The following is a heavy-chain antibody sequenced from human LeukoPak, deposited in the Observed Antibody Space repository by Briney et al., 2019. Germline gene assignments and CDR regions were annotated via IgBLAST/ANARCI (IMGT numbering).Heavy chain of an antibody. D-gene: IGHD1-26*01. CDR1: ADSFSHYY. CDR2: IYSTGST. CDR3: ARLRWQLVGPYFDS. V-gene: IGHV4-59*01. Sequence: SETLSLTCTFSADSFSHYYWSWIRQPPGKGLEWLGHIYSTGSTDYNPSLRSRVVISIDSSTNQISLKLRSVTAADTAFYYCARLRWQLVGPYFDSWSQGTLVTVSS. J-gene: IGHJ4*02.